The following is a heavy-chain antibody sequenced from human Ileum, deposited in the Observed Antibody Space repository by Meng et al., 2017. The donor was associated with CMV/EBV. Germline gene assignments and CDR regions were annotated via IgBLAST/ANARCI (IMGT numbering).Heavy chain of an antibody. Sequence: QVPLQQSGPGLVKPSQSLSLTCAISGDSVSTNGVAWNWIRQSPSRGLEWLGRTYYRSKWSNDYALSVRSRIIINADTSKNQLYLQLNSVTPEDTAVYYCARDRLWAFDFWGQGTMVTVSS. CDR1: GDSVSTNGVA. CDR3: ARDRLWAFDF. J-gene: IGHJ3*01. V-gene: IGHV6-1*01. CDR2: TYYRSKWSN. D-gene: IGHD3-16*01.